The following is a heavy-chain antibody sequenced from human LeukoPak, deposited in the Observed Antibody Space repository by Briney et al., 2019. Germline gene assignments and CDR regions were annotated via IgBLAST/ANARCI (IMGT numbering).Heavy chain of an antibody. CDR2: IYYSGST. J-gene: IGHJ4*02. CDR1: GGSISSSSYY. D-gene: IGHD3-22*01. CDR3: ASIAFYDSSGDVDY. V-gene: IGHV4-39*01. Sequence: SETLSLTCTVSGGSISSSSYYWGWFRQPPGKGLEWIGSIYYSGSTYYNPSLKSRVTISVDTSKNQFSLKLSSVTAADTAVYYCASIAFYDSSGDVDYWGQGTLVTVSS.